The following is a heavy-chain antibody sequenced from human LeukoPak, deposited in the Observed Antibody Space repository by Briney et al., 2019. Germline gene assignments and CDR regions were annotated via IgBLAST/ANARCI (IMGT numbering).Heavy chain of an antibody. D-gene: IGHD6-19*01. V-gene: IGHV6-1*01. Sequence: SQTLSLTCAISGDSVSNNSAAWNWIRQSPSRGLEWLGRTYYRSKWYNDYAVSVKSRITINPDTYKNQFSLQVNSVTPEDTAVYYCARAPTPIIAVAGSFDYWGQGTLVTVSS. CDR3: ARAPTPIIAVAGSFDY. J-gene: IGHJ4*02. CDR1: GDSVSNNSAA. CDR2: TYYRSKWYN.